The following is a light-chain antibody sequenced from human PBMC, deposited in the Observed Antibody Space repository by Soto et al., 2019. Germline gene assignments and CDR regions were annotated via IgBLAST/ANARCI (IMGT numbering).Light chain of an antibody. J-gene: IGKJ2*01. Sequence: DIQMSQSPSSLSASVGDRVTITCRASETIIDYLNWYQQQPGKAPRLLIYSASNLQSGVPSRFRGSGSGTHFTLTISSLQPADFATYYCQQSFSAPRTFGQGTKLQTK. CDR3: QQSFSAPRT. CDR1: ETIIDY. CDR2: SAS. V-gene: IGKV1-39*01.